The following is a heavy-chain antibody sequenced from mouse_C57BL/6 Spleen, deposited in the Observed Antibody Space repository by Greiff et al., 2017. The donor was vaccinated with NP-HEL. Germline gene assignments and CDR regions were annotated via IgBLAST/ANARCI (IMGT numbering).Heavy chain of an antibody. Sequence: EVQLQQSGAELVRPGASVKLSCTASGFNIKDYYMHWVKQRPEQGLEWIGSIDPEDGDTEYAPKFQGKATMTVDTSSNTAYLQLSSLTSEDTAVYCCTKRSITAVVATGDYWGQGTTLTVSS. CDR1: GFNIKDYY. CDR2: IDPEDGDT. D-gene: IGHD1-1*01. CDR3: TKRSITAVVATGDY. J-gene: IGHJ2*01. V-gene: IGHV14-1*01.